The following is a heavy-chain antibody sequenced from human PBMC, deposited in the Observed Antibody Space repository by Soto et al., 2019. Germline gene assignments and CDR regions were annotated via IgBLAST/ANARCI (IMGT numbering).Heavy chain of an antibody. CDR2: IIPIFGTA. V-gene: IGHV1-69*06. CDR1: GGTFSSYA. D-gene: IGHD5-12*01. Sequence: QVQLVQSGAEVKKPGSSVKVSCKASGGTFSSYAISWVRQAPGQGLEWMGGIIPIFGTANYAQKFQGRVTIPADKSTGNAELELRSLGCEDPAVYYCASRRGYDYGGGSWGQGTLVTVSS. CDR3: ASRRGYDYGGGS. J-gene: IGHJ5*02.